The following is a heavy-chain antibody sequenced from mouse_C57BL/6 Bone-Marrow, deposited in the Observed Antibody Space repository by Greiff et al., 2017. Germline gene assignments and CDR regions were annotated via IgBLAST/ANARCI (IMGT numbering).Heavy chain of an antibody. J-gene: IGHJ2*01. D-gene: IGHD2-4*01. V-gene: IGHV1-47*01. Sequence: VQLQQSGAELVKPGASVKMSCTASGYTFTTYPIEWMKQNHGKTLELIGNFHPYNDDTKYNEKFKGKATLTVEKSSSTVYLELSRLTSDDSAVYYCAIYDYDEGYFDYWGQGTTLTVSS. CDR2: FHPYNDDT. CDR3: AIYDYDEGYFDY. CDR1: GYTFTTYP.